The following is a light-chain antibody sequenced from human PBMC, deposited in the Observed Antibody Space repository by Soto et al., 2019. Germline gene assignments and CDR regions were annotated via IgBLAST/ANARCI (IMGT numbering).Light chain of an antibody. Sequence: IVMTQSTATLSVSPGERATLSCRASQSVSGNLAWYQQKPGQAPRLLIYGASTRATGIPARFSGSGSGTEFTLTISSLQSEDFAVYYCQQYNNWPRTFGQGTKVEIK. CDR1: QSVSGN. V-gene: IGKV3-15*01. J-gene: IGKJ1*01. CDR3: QQYNNWPRT. CDR2: GAS.